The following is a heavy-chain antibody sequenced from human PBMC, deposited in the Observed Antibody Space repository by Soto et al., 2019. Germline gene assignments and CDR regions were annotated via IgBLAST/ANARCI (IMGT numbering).Heavy chain of an antibody. D-gene: IGHD1-26*01. CDR3: ARSTGGSYSFDY. CDR2: IYYSGST. CDR1: GGSISSYY. Sequence: ASETLSLTCTVSGGSISSYYWSWIRQPPGKGLEWIGYIYYSGSTNYNPSLKSRVTISVDTSKNQFSLKLSSVTAADTAVYYCARSTGGSYSFDYWGQGTLVTVSS. V-gene: IGHV4-59*01. J-gene: IGHJ4*02.